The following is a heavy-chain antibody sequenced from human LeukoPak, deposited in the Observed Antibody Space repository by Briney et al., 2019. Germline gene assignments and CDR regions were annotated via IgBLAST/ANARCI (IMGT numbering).Heavy chain of an antibody. V-gene: IGHV4-59*01. CDR3: ARVYYDSSGYYWRNFDY. J-gene: IGHJ4*02. D-gene: IGHD3-22*01. Sequence: KPSETLSLTCTVSGGSSCSYYWSWIRQPPGKGLEWIGYIYYSGSTNYNPSLKRRVTISVDTSKNQFSLKLSSVTAADTAVYYCARVYYDSSGYYWRNFDYWGQGTLVTVSS. CDR2: IYYSGST. CDR1: GGSSCSYY.